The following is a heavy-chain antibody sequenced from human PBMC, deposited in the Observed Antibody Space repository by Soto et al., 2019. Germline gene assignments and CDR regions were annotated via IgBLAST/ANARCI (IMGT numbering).Heavy chain of an antibody. CDR3: ARRGDYSEAGRID. CDR1: GFTFSTYA. D-gene: IGHD3-22*01. Sequence: EVQLLESGGGLVQPGGSLRLSCAASGFTFSTYAMSWVRQAPGKGLEWVSSISGSGISIYYADSVKGRFTVSRDNSKNTLYLHMKSLRVDDTAVYYCARRGDYSEAGRIDWGQGTLVTVSS. J-gene: IGHJ4*02. V-gene: IGHV3-23*01. CDR2: ISGSGISI.